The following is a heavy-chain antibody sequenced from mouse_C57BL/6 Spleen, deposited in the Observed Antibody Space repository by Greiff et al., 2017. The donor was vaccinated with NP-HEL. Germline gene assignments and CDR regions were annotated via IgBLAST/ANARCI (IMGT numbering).Heavy chain of an antibody. J-gene: IGHJ3*01. Sequence: EVKVVESGGGLVKPGGSLKLSCAASGFTFSSYAMSWVRQTPEKRLEWVATISDGGSYTYYPDNVKGGFTISRDNAKNNLYLQMSHLKSEDTAMYYCAREGMITTDHAWFAYWGQGTLVTVSA. CDR2: ISDGGSYT. D-gene: IGHD2-4*01. CDR1: GFTFSSYA. CDR3: AREGMITTDHAWFAY. V-gene: IGHV5-4*01.